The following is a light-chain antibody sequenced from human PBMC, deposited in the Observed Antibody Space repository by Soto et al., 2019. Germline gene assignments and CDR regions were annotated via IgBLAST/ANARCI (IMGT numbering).Light chain of an antibody. CDR2: YAS. J-gene: IGKJ4*01. CDR3: QHRSTWPFLT. CDR1: QTVSKY. V-gene: IGKV3-11*01. Sequence: TQSPATVSLSPGESATLSCRASQTVSKYLAWYHQKPGQAPRLLIYYASERAAGIPARFSGSGSRTDYTLTISSLGPEDSAVYYCQHRSTWPFLTFGGGTKVEI.